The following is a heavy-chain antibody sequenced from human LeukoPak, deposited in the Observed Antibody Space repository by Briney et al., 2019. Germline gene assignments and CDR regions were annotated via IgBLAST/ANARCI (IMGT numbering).Heavy chain of an antibody. CDR3: ARGRVRCSGGNCYSYAFDI. CDR1: GYTFIDFY. V-gene: IGHV1-2*02. D-gene: IGHD2-15*01. Sequence: ASVKVSCKASGYTFIDFYMHWVRQAPGQGLEWMGWISPKSGGTSYAQKFKGRLTVTRDTSISTAHMELSWLTSDDTALYYCARGRVRCSGGNCYSYAFDIWGQGTMVTVSS. CDR2: ISPKSGGT. J-gene: IGHJ3*02.